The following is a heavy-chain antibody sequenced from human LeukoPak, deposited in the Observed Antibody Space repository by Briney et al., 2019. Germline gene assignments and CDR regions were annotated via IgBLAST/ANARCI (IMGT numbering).Heavy chain of an antibody. CDR2: LSSCGSTI. CDR1: GFTFSSYE. D-gene: IGHD3-10*02. Sequence: GGSLRLSCAASGFTFSSYEMIWVRPATGEGREWVSYLSSCGSTIHYPDSVTGRFIISSDNDPDLLYLQMNSLRAEDTAVYYCAELGITMIGGVWGKGTTVTISS. J-gene: IGHJ6*04. CDR3: AELGITMIGGV. V-gene: IGHV3-48*03.